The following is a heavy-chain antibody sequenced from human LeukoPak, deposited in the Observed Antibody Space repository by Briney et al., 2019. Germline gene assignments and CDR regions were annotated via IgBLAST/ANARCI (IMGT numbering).Heavy chain of an antibody. J-gene: IGHJ4*02. CDR2: ISYDGSNR. Sequence: PGGSLRLSCAASGFSFSYYGMHWVRQAPGKGLEWVGVISYDGSNRYYADSVKGRFTISRDNSKNTLYLQMNSLRPEDTAVYYCAKASCGGDCYSDYWGQGTLVTVSS. CDR1: GFSFSYYG. D-gene: IGHD2-21*02. CDR3: AKASCGGDCYSDY. V-gene: IGHV3-30*18.